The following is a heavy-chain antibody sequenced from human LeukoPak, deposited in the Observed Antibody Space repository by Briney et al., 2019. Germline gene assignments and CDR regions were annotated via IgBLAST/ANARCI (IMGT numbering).Heavy chain of an antibody. D-gene: IGHD5-12*01. J-gene: IGHJ4*02. V-gene: IGHV1-24*01. CDR3: ATGYQVDIVATRGQDY. CDR1: GYTLTELS. CDR2: FDPEDGET. Sequence: ASVKVSCKVSGYTLTELSMHWVRQAPGIGLEWMGGFDPEDGETIYAQKFQGRVTMTEDTSTDTAYMELSSPRSEDTAVYYCATGYQVDIVATRGQDYWGQGTLVTVSS.